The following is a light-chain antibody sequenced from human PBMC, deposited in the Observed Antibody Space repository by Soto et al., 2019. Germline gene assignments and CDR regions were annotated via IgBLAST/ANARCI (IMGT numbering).Light chain of an antibody. J-gene: IGKJ2*01. V-gene: IGKV1-39*01. Sequence: DSQMTQSPSSLSASVGDRVTITCRASQSISSYLNWFQLKPGKAPKLLIYAASTLQSGVPSRFSGSGSGTDFTLTISSLQPEDFATYYCQQSYRTQYNFGQGTPLQIK. CDR1: QSISSY. CDR3: QQSYRTQYN. CDR2: AAS.